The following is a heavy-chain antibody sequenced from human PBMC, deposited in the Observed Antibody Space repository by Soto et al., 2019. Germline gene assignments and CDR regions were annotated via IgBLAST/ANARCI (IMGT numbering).Heavy chain of an antibody. CDR3: AKETTWNYYFNY. V-gene: IGHV3-30*18. CDR2: ISHDGSDK. D-gene: IGHD1-7*01. Sequence: QVQLVESGGGVVQPGRSLRLSCAASGFTFSSFGMHWVRQAPGKGLEWVAFISHDGSDKNYADSVRGQFTISRDNSKNTLYLQMNSLRAEDTAVYYGAKETTWNYYFNYWGQGTLVTVSS. CDR1: GFTFSSFG. J-gene: IGHJ4*02.